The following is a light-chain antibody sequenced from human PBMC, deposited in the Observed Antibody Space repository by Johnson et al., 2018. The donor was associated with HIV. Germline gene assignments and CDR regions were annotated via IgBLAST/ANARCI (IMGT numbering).Light chain of an antibody. V-gene: IGLV1-51*01. CDR3: GTWDSSLSASYV. CDR1: SSNIGNNY. Sequence: QSVLTQPPSVSAAPGQKVTISCSGSSSNIGNNYVSWYQQLPGTAPKLLIYENNKGSSGIPDRFSGSKSGTSATLGITGLRAGDEADYYCGTWDSSLSASYVFGTGTTITVL. CDR2: ENN. J-gene: IGLJ1*01.